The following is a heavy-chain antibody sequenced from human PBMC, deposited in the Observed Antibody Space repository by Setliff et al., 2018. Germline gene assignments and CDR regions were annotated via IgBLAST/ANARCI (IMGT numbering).Heavy chain of an antibody. V-gene: IGHV1-46*01. Sequence: ASGYTLTSHYMHWVRQAPGLGLEWMGTINPSSGRTSYAQKFQGRVTMTRDTSTSTVYMDMSSLRSEDTAVYYCAREVICGGASCYSAWLDSWGQGILVTVSS. CDR1: GYTLTSHY. CDR2: INPSSGRT. J-gene: IGHJ5*01. CDR3: AREVICGGASCYSAWLDS. D-gene: IGHD2-15*01.